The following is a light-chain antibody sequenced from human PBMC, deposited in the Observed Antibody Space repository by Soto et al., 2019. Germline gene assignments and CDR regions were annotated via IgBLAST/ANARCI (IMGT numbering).Light chain of an antibody. Sequence: QSVLTQPPSASGTPGQRVTISCSGGSSNIGSNTVNWYQQLPGTAPKLLIYSNSQRPSGVPDRFSGSKSGTSASLAISGLQSEDEADYYCAAWEDSLTVLFGGGTKVTVL. CDR3: AAWEDSLTVL. V-gene: IGLV1-44*01. CDR2: SNS. CDR1: SSNIGSNT. J-gene: IGLJ2*01.